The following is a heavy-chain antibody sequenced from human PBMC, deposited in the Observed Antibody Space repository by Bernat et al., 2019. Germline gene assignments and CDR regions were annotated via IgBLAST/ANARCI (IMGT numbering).Heavy chain of an antibody. V-gene: IGHV3-33*01. J-gene: IGHJ4*02. CDR2: IWYDGSNK. CDR3: ARDRAGITARGCDY. CDR1: GFTFSSYG. Sequence: QVQLVESGGGVVQPGRSLRLSCAASGFTFSSYGMHWVRQAPGKGLEWVAVIWYDGSNKYYADSVEGRFTISRDNSKNTLYLQMNSLRAEDTAVYYCARDRAGITARGCDYWGQGTLVTVSS. D-gene: IGHD5-24*01.